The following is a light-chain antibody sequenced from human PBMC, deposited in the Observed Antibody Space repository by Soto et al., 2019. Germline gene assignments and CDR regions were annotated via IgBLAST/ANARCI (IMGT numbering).Light chain of an antibody. V-gene: IGKV3-20*01. Sequence: EIVLTQSPGTLSLSPGERATLSCRASQSVSSSYLAWYQQKPGQTPRLLIYGASSRAIGIPDRFSGSGSGTDFTLTISRVEPEDFAVYYCQQDGSSPTFGGGTKVEIK. J-gene: IGKJ4*01. CDR1: QSVSSSY. CDR2: GAS. CDR3: QQDGSSPT.